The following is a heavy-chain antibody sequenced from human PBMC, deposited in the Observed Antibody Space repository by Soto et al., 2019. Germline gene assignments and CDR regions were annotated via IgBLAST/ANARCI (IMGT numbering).Heavy chain of an antibody. V-gene: IGHV3-33*01. D-gene: IGHD6-19*01. Sequence: QVQLVESGGGVVQPGRSLKLSCAASGFTFSSYGMHGVRQAPGKGLEGVAVIWYDGSNKYYADSVKGRFTISRDNSKNTLYLQMNSLRAEDTAVYYCARDRTGIAVAGTNDAFDIWGQGTMVTVSS. CDR2: IWYDGSNK. CDR1: GFTFSSYG. CDR3: ARDRTGIAVAGTNDAFDI. J-gene: IGHJ3*02.